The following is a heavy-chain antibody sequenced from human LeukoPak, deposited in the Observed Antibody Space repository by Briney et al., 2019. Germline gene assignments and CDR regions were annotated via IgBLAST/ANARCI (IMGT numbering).Heavy chain of an antibody. CDR3: AKDDDWGRYKH. J-gene: IGHJ1*01. CDR2: ISGSGGST. Sequence: PGGSLRLSCAASGFTFSSYAMSWVRQAPGKGLEWVSAISGSGGSTYYADSVKGRFTISRDNSKNTRYLQVNSLRAEDTAMYYCAKDDDWGRYKHWGQGTLVTVSS. D-gene: IGHD3-16*01. CDR1: GFTFSSYA. V-gene: IGHV3-23*01.